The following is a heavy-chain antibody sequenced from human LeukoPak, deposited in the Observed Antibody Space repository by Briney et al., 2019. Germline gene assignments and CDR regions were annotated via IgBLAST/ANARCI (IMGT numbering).Heavy chain of an antibody. CDR1: GFTFRSYE. D-gene: IGHD1-26*01. V-gene: IGHV3-48*03. CDR3: AHVEGRSGSAFDI. Sequence: PGGSLRLSCAASGFTFRSYEMNWVRQAPGKGPEWVSYISNSGGTTYYADSVKGRFTISRDNTQNSLFLQMNSLRADDTAVYYCAHVEGRSGSAFDIWGQGTMVTVSS. CDR2: ISNSGGTT. J-gene: IGHJ3*02.